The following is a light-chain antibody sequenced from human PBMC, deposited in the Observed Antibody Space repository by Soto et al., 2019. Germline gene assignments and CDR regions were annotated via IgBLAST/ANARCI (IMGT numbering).Light chain of an antibody. Sequence: EMVLTQSPGTRSLSPGKRATLSCRASQRVTSVHLAWYQQRPGQAPRLLIYGASNRATGVTERFTGSASGKDFNLTISSLGPEDSATYYCQYYGASPLYTFGRGTKLEIE. V-gene: IGKV3-20*01. J-gene: IGKJ2*01. CDR1: QRVTSVH. CDR3: QYYGASPLYT. CDR2: GAS.